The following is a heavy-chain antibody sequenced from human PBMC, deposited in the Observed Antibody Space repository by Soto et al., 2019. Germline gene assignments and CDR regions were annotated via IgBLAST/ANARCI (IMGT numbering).Heavy chain of an antibody. V-gene: IGHV4-39*01. CDR3: ARLEGLATISYYFDY. J-gene: IGHJ4*02. D-gene: IGHD3-9*01. CDR1: GGSVSSSNYY. Sequence: QLQLQESGPGLVKPSETLSLTCTVSGGSVSSSNYYWGWIRQSPGKGLEWIGSIYYSGSTSYNPSLESRVTISVDKSKYQFSLKVISVTSADTAVYYCARLEGLATISYYFDYWGQGTLVTVSS. CDR2: IYYSGST.